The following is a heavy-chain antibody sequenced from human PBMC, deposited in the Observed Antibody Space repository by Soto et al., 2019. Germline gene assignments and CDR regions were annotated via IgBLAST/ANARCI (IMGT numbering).Heavy chain of an antibody. J-gene: IGHJ6*03. CDR2: IKQDGSEK. Sequence: GGSLRLSCAASGFTFSSYWMSWVRQAPGKGLEWVANIKQDGSEKYYVDSVKGRFTISRDNAKNSLYLQMNSLRAEDTAVYYCASQYQLPHGYYYYMDVWGKGTTVTVSS. D-gene: IGHD2-2*01. CDR1: GFTFSSYW. CDR3: ASQYQLPHGYYYYMDV. V-gene: IGHV3-7*01.